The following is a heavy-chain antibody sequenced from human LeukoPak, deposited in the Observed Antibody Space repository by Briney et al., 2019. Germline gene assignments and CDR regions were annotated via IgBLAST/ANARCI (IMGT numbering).Heavy chain of an antibody. CDR2: IIPIFGTA. Sequence: XKASGGTFSSYAISWVRQAPGQGREWMGGIIPIFGTANYAQKFQGRVTITADESTSTAYMELSSLRSEDTAVYYCARSNGDSSSWYFDYWGQGTLVTVSS. J-gene: IGHJ4*02. D-gene: IGHD6-13*01. CDR3: ARSNGDSSSWYFDY. CDR1: GGTFSSYA. V-gene: IGHV1-69*01.